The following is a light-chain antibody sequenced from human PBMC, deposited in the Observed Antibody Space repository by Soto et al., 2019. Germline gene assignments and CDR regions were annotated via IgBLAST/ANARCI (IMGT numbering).Light chain of an antibody. J-gene: IGLJ1*01. CDR3: LSYTSSRAYV. CDR1: SSDVGGYNY. CDR2: DVS. V-gene: IGLV2-14*03. Sequence: QSALTQPASVSGSPGQSITISCTGTSSDVGGYNYVTWYQQHPGKAPKLMIYDVSNRPSGVSNRFSGSKSGNTASLTISGLQTEDEADYYCLSYTSSRAYVFGTGTKLPVL.